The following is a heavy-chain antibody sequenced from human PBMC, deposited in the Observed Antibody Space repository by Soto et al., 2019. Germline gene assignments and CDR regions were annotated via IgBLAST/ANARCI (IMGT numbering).Heavy chain of an antibody. CDR2: FDPEDGET. J-gene: IGHJ3*02. CDR1: GYTLTELS. D-gene: IGHD6-19*01. V-gene: IGHV1-24*01. CDR3: ATVSPRIAVAGTRGIGDAFDI. Sequence: ASVKVSCKVSGYTLTELSMHWVRQAPGKGLEWMGGFDPEDGETIYAQKFQGRVTMTEDTSTDTAYMELSSLRSEDTAVYYCATVSPRIAVAGTRGIGDAFDIWGQGTMVTVSS.